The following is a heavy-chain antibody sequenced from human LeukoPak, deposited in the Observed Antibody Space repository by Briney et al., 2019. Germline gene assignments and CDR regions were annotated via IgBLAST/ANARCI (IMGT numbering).Heavy chain of an antibody. CDR2: INPNSGGT. J-gene: IGHJ6*03. V-gene: IGHV1-2*04. D-gene: IGHD3-3*01. Sequence: ASVKVSCKASRYTFTGYYMHWVRQAPGQGLEWMGWINPNSGGTNYAQKFQGWVTMTRDTSISTAYMELSRLRSDDTAVYYCARNPYDFWSDCYYYYMDVWGKGTTVTVSS. CDR1: RYTFTGYY. CDR3: ARNPYDFWSDCYYYYMDV.